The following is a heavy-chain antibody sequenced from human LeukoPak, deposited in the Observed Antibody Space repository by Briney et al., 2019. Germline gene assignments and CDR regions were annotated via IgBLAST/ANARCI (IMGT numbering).Heavy chain of an antibody. CDR2: MNPNSGNT. Sequence: ASVKVSCKASGYTFTSYDINWVRQATGQGLEWMGWMNPNSGNTGYAQKFQGRVTMTRNTSISTAYMELSSLRSEDTAVYYCARGEVVIGYYYGMDVWGQGPTVPVSS. CDR1: GYTFTSYD. D-gene: IGHD3-22*01. V-gene: IGHV1-8*01. CDR3: ARGEVVIGYYYGMDV. J-gene: IGHJ6*02.